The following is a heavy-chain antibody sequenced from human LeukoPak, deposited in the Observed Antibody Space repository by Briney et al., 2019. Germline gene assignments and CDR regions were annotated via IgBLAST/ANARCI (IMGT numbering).Heavy chain of an antibody. CDR2: IKHDGSEK. D-gene: IGHD5-12*01. V-gene: IGHV3-7*04. J-gene: IGHJ4*02. CDR3: ARGYRGYVFYDY. Sequence: PGGSLRLSCAASGFIFSSHWMSWARQAPGKGLEWVANIKHDGSEKYYVDSVKGRFTISRDNAKNSLYLQMNGLRVEDTAVYYCARGYRGYVFYDYWGQGILVTVSS. CDR1: GFIFSSHW.